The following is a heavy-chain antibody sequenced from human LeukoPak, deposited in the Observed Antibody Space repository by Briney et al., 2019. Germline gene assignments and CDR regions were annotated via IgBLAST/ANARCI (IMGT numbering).Heavy chain of an antibody. CDR2: IGTAGDT. CDR1: GFTFSSYD. D-gene: IGHD6-6*01. Sequence: PGGSLRLSCAASGFTFSSYDMHWVRHATGKGLEWVSAIGTAGDTYYPGSVKGRFTISRENVKNSLYLQMNSLRAGDTAVYYCARERVAARLSTIYYYGMDVWGQGTTVTVSS. J-gene: IGHJ6*02. V-gene: IGHV3-13*01. CDR3: ARERVAARLSTIYYYGMDV.